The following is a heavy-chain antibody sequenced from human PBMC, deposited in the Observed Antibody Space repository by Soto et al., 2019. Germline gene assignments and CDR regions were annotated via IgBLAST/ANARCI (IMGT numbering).Heavy chain of an antibody. V-gene: IGHV3-48*01. J-gene: IGHJ4*02. CDR1: GFTFSSYS. Sequence: GSLRLSCAASGFTFSSYSMNWVRQAPGKGLEWVSYISSSSSTIYYADSVKGRFTISRDNAKNSLYLQMNSLRAEDTAVYYCARDRHGSSGRLFDYWGQGTLVTVSS. CDR2: ISSSSSTI. D-gene: IGHD3-22*01. CDR3: ARDRHGSSGRLFDY.